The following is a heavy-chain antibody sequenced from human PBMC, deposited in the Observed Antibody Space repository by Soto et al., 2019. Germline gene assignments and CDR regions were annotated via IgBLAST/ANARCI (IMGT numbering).Heavy chain of an antibody. J-gene: IGHJ4*02. Sequence: SVKVSCKASGGTFSSYAISWVRQAPGQGLEWMGGIIPIFGTANYAQKFQGRVTITADESTSTAYMELSSLRSEDTAVYYCARGGVEMATFYFDYWGQGXLVTVSS. D-gene: IGHD5-12*01. CDR1: GGTFSSYA. CDR2: IIPIFGTA. V-gene: IGHV1-69*13. CDR3: ARGGVEMATFYFDY.